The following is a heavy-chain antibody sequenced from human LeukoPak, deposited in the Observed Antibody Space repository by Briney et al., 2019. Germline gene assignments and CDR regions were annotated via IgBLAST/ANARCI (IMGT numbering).Heavy chain of an antibody. D-gene: IGHD6-13*01. CDR1: GYSFTSYW. CDR2: IYPGDSDT. V-gene: IGHV5-51*01. J-gene: IGHJ6*03. Sequence: GESLKISCKGSGYSFTSYWIGWVCQMPGKGLEWMGIIYPGDSDTRYSPSFQGQAPISAGKSISTAYLQWSSLKASDTAMYYCARQTSSWYVHYYYYMDVWGKGTTVTVSS. CDR3: ARQTSSWYVHYYYYMDV.